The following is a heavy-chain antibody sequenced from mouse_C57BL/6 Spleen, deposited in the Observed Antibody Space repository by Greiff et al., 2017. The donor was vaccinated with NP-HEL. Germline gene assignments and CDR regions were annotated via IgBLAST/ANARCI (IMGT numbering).Heavy chain of an antibody. V-gene: IGHV14-4*01. CDR3: TTSPLGY. CDR1: GFNIKDDY. Sequence: EVKLMESGAELVRPGASVKLSCTASGFNIKDDYMHWVKQRPEQGLEWIGWIDPENGDTEYASKFQGKATITADTSSNTAYLQLSSLTSEDTAVYYCTTSPLGYWGQGTSVTVSS. CDR2: IDPENGDT. J-gene: IGHJ4*01.